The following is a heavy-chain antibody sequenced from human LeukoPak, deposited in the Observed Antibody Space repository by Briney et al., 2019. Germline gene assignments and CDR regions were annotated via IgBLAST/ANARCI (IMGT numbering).Heavy chain of an antibody. J-gene: IGHJ4*02. V-gene: IGHV3-23*01. D-gene: IGHD2-2*01. CDR3: AKGSSTTCPCYRDY. Sequence: GGSLRLSCAASGFTFTNHAMSWVRQAPGKGLEWVSAITTDGRSTYYADSVKGRFTISRDNSKNTLYLQMNSLRAEDTALYYCAKGSSTTCPCYRDYWGQGTLVTVSS. CDR2: ITTDGRST. CDR1: GFTFTNHA.